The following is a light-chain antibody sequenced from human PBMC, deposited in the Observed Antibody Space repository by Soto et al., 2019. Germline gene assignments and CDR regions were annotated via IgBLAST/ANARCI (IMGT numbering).Light chain of an antibody. Sequence: EIVLTQSPATLSLSPGERATLSCRASQSISSYLAWCQQKPDQAPRLLIYDASNRATGIPARFSGSGSGTDFTLTISSLEPEDFADYYCHQRSTWPFTFGHGTKVDIK. CDR3: HQRSTWPFT. V-gene: IGKV3-11*01. CDR1: QSISSY. CDR2: DAS. J-gene: IGKJ3*01.